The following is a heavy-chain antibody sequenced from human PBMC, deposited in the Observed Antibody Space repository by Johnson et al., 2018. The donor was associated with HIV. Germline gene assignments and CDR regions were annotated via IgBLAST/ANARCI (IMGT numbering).Heavy chain of an antibody. CDR1: GFTFSNYA. D-gene: IGHD3-16*01. J-gene: IGHJ3*02. CDR3: ATGFGPAFEM. CDR2: ISYDGSYK. Sequence: QVQLVESGGGLIQPGGSLRLSCAASGFTFSNYAMHWVRQAPGKGLEWLSVISYDGSYKYYADSVKGRFTISRDNSKNTLYLQMNSLKTEDTAVYYCATGFGPAFEMWGQGTMVTVSS. V-gene: IGHV3-30*04.